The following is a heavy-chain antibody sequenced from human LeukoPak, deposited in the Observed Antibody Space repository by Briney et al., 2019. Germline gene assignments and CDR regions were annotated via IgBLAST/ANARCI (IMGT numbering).Heavy chain of an antibody. CDR1: GYTFTSHA. D-gene: IGHD1-26*01. CDR3: ARAGGSYFEDAFDI. J-gene: IGHJ3*02. Sequence: ASVKVSCKASGYTFTSHALHWVRQAPGESLEWMAWINGATGNTEYSQKFQARVTITRDTSASTAYMELSSLRSEDTAVYYCARAGGSYFEDAFDIWGQGTMITVSS. CDR2: INGATGNT. V-gene: IGHV1-3*01.